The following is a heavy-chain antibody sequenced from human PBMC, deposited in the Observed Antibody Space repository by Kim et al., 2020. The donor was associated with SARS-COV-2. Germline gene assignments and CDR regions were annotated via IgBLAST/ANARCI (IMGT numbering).Heavy chain of an antibody. V-gene: IGHV3-11*04. Sequence: KGRFTISMDNAKNSLYLKMNSLRAEDTAVYYCARVAHSGCYFFYFDYWGQGTLVTVSS. D-gene: IGHD1-26*01. J-gene: IGHJ4*02. CDR3: ARVAHSGCYFFYFDY.